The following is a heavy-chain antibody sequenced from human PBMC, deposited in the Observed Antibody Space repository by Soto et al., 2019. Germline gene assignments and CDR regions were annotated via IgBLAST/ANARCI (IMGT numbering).Heavy chain of an antibody. V-gene: IGHV1-3*01. CDR2: INAGNGNT. Sequence: GSVKVSFKASGYPFTSYAMHLVRQAPGQRLEWMGWINAGNGNTKYSQKFQGRVTITRDTSASTAYMELSSLRSEDTAVYYCARDRDWNHYYYYGMDVWGQGTTVTVSS. CDR3: ARDRDWNHYYYYGMDV. CDR1: GYPFTSYA. D-gene: IGHD1-1*01. J-gene: IGHJ6*01.